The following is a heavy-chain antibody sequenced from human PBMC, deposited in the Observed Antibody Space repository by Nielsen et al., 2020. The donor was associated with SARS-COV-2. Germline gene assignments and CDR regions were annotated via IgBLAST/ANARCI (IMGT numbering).Heavy chain of an antibody. CDR3: AKVARASNYYFAMDV. CDR2: IYRGTRGDA. Sequence: GESLKISCAASGFTFRTYAMTWVRQAPGKGLEWVSVIYRGTRGDAYYANSVKGRFIISRDNSKNTVYLQMNSLTPEDTAVYYCAKVARASNYYFAMDVWGHGTTVTVSS. CDR1: GFTFRTYA. V-gene: IGHV3-23*01. J-gene: IGHJ6*02.